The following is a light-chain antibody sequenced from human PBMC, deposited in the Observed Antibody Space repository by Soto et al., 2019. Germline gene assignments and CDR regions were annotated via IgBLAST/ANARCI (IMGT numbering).Light chain of an antibody. CDR3: SSYTSSFTYV. CDR1: SSDVGGYNY. Sequence: QSALTQPAAVSGSPGQSITISCTGTSSDVGGYNYVSWYQQHPGKAPKLIIYEVTNRPSGVSNRFSGSKSGNTASLTISGLQAEDEADYYCSSYTSSFTYVFGTPTKLTV. CDR2: EVT. V-gene: IGLV2-14*01. J-gene: IGLJ1*01.